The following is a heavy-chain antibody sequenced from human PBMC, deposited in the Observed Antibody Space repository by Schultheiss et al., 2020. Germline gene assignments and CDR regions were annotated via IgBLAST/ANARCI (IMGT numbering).Heavy chain of an antibody. J-gene: IGHJ6*04. Sequence: GGSLRLSCAASGFTFSSYGMHWVRQAPGKGLEWVAVIWYDGSNKYYADSVKGRFTISRDNAQNSLYLQMNSLRAEDTAVYYCARERQLVGHYYYGMDVWGKGTTVTVSS. CDR1: GFTFSSYG. CDR3: ARERQLVGHYYYGMDV. D-gene: IGHD6-13*01. CDR2: IWYDGSNK. V-gene: IGHV3-33*08.